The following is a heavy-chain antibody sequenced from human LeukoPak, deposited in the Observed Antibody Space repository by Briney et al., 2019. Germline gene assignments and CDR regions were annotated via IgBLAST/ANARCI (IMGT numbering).Heavy chain of an antibody. V-gene: IGHV3-30*18. J-gene: IGHJ4*02. Sequence: PGGSLRLSCAASGFTFSSYGMHWVRQAPGKGLEWVAVISYDGSNTYYADSVKGRFTISRDNSKNTLYLQMNSLRAEDTAVYYCAKDKMDYSNYVSGFDYWGQGTLVTVSS. D-gene: IGHD4-11*01. CDR2: ISYDGSNT. CDR3: AKDKMDYSNYVSGFDY. CDR1: GFTFSSYG.